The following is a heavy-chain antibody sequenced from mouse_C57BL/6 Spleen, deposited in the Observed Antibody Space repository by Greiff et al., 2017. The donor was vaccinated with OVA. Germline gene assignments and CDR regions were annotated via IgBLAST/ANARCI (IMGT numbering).Heavy chain of an antibody. D-gene: IGHD1-1*01. J-gene: IGHJ2*01. CDR1: GYSITSGYY. CDR2: ISYDGSN. Sequence: ESGPGLVKPSQSLSLTCSVTGYSITSGYYWNWIRQFPGNKLEWMGYISYDGSNNYNPSLKNRISITRDTSKNQFFLKLNSVTTEDTATYYCARDLGNSFDYWGQGTTLTVSS. CDR3: ARDLGNSFDY. V-gene: IGHV3-6*01.